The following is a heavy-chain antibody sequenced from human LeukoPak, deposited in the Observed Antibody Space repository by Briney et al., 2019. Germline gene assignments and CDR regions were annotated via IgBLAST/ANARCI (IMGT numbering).Heavy chain of an antibody. CDR1: GFTFSNYW. V-gene: IGHV3-7*01. J-gene: IGHJ4*02. CDR3: ARVLPGYFDY. Sequence: GGSLRLSCAVSGFTFSNYWMTWGRQAPGKRLEWLANIKEDGSEKYYVDSVKGRFTISRDNAKTSLYLQMNSLRAEDTAVYYCARVLPGYFDYWGQGTLVTVSS. CDR2: IKEDGSEK.